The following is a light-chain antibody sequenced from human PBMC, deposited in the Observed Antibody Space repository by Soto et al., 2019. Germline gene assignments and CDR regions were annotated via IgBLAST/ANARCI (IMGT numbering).Light chain of an antibody. Sequence: DIQMTQSPSTLSASVGDRVTITWRASQSISNRLAWYQQKPGKATKVVIYDASSLESGVPSRFSGSGSGTEFILTINSLQPDDFATYCCQHYGGMWAFGQGTKVEIK. CDR1: QSISNR. CDR3: QHYGGMWA. V-gene: IGKV1-5*01. CDR2: DAS. J-gene: IGKJ1*01.